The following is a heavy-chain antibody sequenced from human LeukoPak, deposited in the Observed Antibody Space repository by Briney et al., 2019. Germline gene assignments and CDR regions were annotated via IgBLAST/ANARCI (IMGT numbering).Heavy chain of an antibody. CDR1: GYTFTGYY. Sequence: GASLKVSCKASGYTFTGYYLHWVRQAPGQGLDWMGWINANSGGTTYAQNFKGRVTMTWDTSISTAYMELSRLRSDDTAVYYCAREWELLRKYLYHWGQGTLVT. V-gene: IGHV1-2*02. D-gene: IGHD1-26*01. CDR2: INANSGGT. CDR3: AREWELLRKYLYH. J-gene: IGHJ1*01.